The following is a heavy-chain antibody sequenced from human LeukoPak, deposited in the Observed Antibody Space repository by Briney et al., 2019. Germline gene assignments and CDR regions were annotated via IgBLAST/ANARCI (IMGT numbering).Heavy chain of an antibody. Sequence: GRSLRLSCAASGFTFSSYAMHWVRQAPGKGLEWVAVISYDGSNKYYADSVKGRFTISRDNSKNTLYLQMNSLRAEDTAVYYCARESSGYYYFDYWGQGTLVTVSS. J-gene: IGHJ4*02. CDR3: ARESSGYYYFDY. CDR2: ISYDGSNK. CDR1: GFTFSSYA. V-gene: IGHV3-30-3*01. D-gene: IGHD3-22*01.